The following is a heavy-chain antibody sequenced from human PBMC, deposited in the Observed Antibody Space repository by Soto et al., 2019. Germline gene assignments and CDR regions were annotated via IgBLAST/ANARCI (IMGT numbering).Heavy chain of an antibody. D-gene: IGHD6-13*01. V-gene: IGHV4-34*01. CDR1: GGSFSGYY. CDR3: ARVGAMGSSSCFDY. CDR2: INHSGST. Sequence: QVQLQQWGAGLLKPSETLSLTCAVYGGSFSGYYWSWIRQPPGKGLEWIGEINHSGSTNYNPSLKGRVTLSVDTSKNQLSLKLSSVTAAATAVYYCARVGAMGSSSCFDYWGQGTLVPVSS. J-gene: IGHJ4*02.